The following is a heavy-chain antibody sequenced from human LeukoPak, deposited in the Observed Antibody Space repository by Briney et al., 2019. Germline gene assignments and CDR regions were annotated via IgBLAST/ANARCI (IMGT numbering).Heavy chain of an antibody. Sequence: PSETLSLTCTVSGGSISSYYWSWIRQPPGKGLEWIGYIYNSGSTNYNPSLKSRVTISVDTSKNQFSLKLSSVTAADTAVYYCARASTLGIRYFPEGGFDYWGQGTLVTVSS. CDR1: GGSISSYY. V-gene: IGHV4-59*01. D-gene: IGHD3-9*01. J-gene: IGHJ4*02. CDR3: ARASTLGIRYFPEGGFDY. CDR2: IYNSGST.